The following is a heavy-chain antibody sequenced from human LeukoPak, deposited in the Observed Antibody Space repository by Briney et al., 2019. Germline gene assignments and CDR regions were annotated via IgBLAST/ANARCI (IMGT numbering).Heavy chain of an antibody. V-gene: IGHV1-69*05. CDR3: ARDPGPYSGSPY. CDR2: IIPIFGTA. Sequence: ASVKVSCKASGGTFSSYAISWVRQAPGQGLEWVGRIIPIFGTANYAQKFQGRGTITTDESTSTAYMELSSLRSEDTAVYYCARDPGPYSGSPYWGQGTLVTVSS. CDR1: GGTFSSYA. J-gene: IGHJ4*02. D-gene: IGHD1-26*01.